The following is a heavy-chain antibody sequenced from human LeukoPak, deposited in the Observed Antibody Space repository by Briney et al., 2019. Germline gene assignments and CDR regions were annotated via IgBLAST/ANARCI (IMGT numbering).Heavy chain of an antibody. CDR2: ISYDGSKK. Sequence: PGGSLRLSCAVSGFTFSSFGMHWVRQAPGKGLEWVAVISYDGSKKYYADSVKGRFTILRDNSKNTLYLQMNSLRAEDTAVYYCAKDREDDEDYFDYWGQGTLVTVSS. CDR3: AKDREDDEDYFDY. J-gene: IGHJ4*02. CDR1: GFTFSSFG. V-gene: IGHV3-30*18. D-gene: IGHD1-1*01.